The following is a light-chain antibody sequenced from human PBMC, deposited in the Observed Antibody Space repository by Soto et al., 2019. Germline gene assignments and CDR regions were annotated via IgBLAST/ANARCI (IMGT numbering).Light chain of an antibody. Sequence: QSVLTQPPSASGSPGQSVTISCTGTSSDVGAYNYVSWYQQHPGKAPKLIIYEVTKRPSGVPDRFSGSKSGNTASLTVSGLQAEDEAEYYCSSYAGSDNFRVFGTGTKVTVL. CDR1: SSDVGAYNY. CDR2: EVT. CDR3: SSYAGSDNFRV. V-gene: IGLV2-8*01. J-gene: IGLJ1*01.